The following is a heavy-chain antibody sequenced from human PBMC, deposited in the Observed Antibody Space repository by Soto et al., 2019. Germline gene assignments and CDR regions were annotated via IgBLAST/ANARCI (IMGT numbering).Heavy chain of an antibody. Sequence: ASVKVSCKASGYTFTGYYTHWVRQAPGQGLEWMGWINPNSGGTNYAQKFQGRVTITTDKSMSTAYMELSSLRSEDTVVYYCARETGTTLGNWFDPWGQGTLVTVSS. CDR1: GYTFTGYY. CDR3: ARETGTTLGNWFDP. D-gene: IGHD1-7*01. J-gene: IGHJ5*02. V-gene: IGHV1-2*01. CDR2: INPNSGGT.